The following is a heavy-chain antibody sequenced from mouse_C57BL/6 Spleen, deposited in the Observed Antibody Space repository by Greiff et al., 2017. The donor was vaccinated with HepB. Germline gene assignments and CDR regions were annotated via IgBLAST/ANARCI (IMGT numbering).Heavy chain of an antibody. J-gene: IGHJ2*01. CDR3: ARHGATNGGLYDYDDY. CDR1: GYSFTGYY. CDR2: INPSTGGT. Sequence: EVQLQQSGPELVKPGASVKISCKASGYSFTGYYMHWVKQSSEKSLEWIGEINPSTGGTSYNQKFKGKATLTVDKSSSTAYMQLKSLTSEDSAVYYCARHGATNGGLYDYDDYWGQGTTLTVSS. V-gene: IGHV1-43*01. D-gene: IGHD2-4*01.